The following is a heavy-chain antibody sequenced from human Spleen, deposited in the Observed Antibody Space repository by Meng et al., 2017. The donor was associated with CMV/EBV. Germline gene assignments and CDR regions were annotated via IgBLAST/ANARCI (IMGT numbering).Heavy chain of an antibody. D-gene: IGHD3-22*01. J-gene: IGHJ4*02. CDR2: IYSGGST. V-gene: IGHV3-53*05. CDR3: AKDDDSAGYYYADY. Sequence: GESLKISCAASGFTVSSNYMSWVRQAPGKGLEWVSVIYSGGSTYYADSVKGRFTISRDNSKNTLYLQMNNLRAEDTAVYYCAKDDDSAGYYYADYWGQGTLVTVSS. CDR1: GFTVSSNY.